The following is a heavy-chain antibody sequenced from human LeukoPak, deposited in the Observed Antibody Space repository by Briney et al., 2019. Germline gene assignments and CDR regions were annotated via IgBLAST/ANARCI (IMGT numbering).Heavy chain of an antibody. CDR1: GGSSSNYY. D-gene: IGHD6-13*01. V-gene: IGHV4-59*01. Sequence: PSETLSFTGTVSGGSSSNYYWSWIRQPPGQGLEGIVNLYYGRSTNYNPSLKSRVTISVDTSKNQFSLKLSSVTAADTAVYYCARTTEAHSWQTRYYSYYMDVWGKGTTVTVSS. CDR2: LYYGRST. J-gene: IGHJ6*03. CDR3: ARTTEAHSWQTRYYSYYMDV.